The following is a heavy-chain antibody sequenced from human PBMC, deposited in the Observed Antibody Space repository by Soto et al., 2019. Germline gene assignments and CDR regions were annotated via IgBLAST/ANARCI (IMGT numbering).Heavy chain of an antibody. J-gene: IGHJ6*03. CDR1: GGSISSYY. CDR3: ARSEDYDSLYLGWMPQHNYYYMDV. CDR2: IYYSGST. Sequence: SETLSLTCTVSGGSISSYYWSWIRQPPGKGLEWIGYIYYSGSTNYNPSLKSRVTISVDTSKNQFSLKLSSVTAADTAVYYCARSEDYDSLYLGWMPQHNYYYMDVWGKGTTVTVSS. D-gene: IGHD5-12*01. V-gene: IGHV4-59*08.